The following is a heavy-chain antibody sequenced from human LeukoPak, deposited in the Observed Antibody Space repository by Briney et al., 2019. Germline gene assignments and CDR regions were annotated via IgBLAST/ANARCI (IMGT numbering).Heavy chain of an antibody. V-gene: IGHV3-9*01. CDR1: GLTFDEYA. CDR2: ISYSSGSI. J-gene: IGHJ3*01. CDR3: AKDRGGSSELGDAFDV. Sequence: PGGSLRLSCAASGLTFDEYAMHWVRQAPGKGLEGVSGISYSSGSIVYVDSVKGRFTISRDNAKNSLYMQMNSLRVEDTALYYCAKDRGGSSELGDAFDVWGQGTMVRVSS. D-gene: IGHD1-26*01.